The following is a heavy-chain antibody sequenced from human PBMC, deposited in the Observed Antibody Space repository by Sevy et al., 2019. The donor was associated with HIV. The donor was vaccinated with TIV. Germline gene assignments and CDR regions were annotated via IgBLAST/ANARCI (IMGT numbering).Heavy chain of an antibody. CDR2: IKQDGSEK. V-gene: IGHV3-7*01. CDR1: GFTFSSYW. D-gene: IGHD3-16*01. Sequence: GGSLRLSCAASGFTFSSYWMSWVRQAPGKGLEWVANIKQDGSEKNYVDSVKGRFTISRDNAKNSLYLQMNSLRADDTAVYYYTRDGVMGSYWGQGTLVTVSS. J-gene: IGHJ4*02. CDR3: TRDGVMGSY.